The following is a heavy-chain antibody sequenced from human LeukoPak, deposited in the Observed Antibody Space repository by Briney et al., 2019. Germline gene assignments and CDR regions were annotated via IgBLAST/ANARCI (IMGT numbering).Heavy chain of an antibody. J-gene: IGHJ4*02. D-gene: IGHD6-19*01. V-gene: IGHV4-59*08. CDR1: GGSITNYY. CDR2: IYYSGST. Sequence: SETLSLTCTVSGGSITNYYWSWIRQPPGKGLEWIGYIYYSGSTNYNPSLKSRVTISVDTSKNQFSLSLSSVTAADSAVYYCARATSYTGHLGWWGQGTLVTVSS. CDR3: ARATSYTGHLGW.